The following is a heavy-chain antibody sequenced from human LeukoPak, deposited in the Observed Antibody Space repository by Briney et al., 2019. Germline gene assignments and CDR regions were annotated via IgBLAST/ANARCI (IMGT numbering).Heavy chain of an antibody. J-gene: IGHJ4*02. V-gene: IGHV4-59*08. CDR2: IYYSGST. CDR1: GGSISSYY. D-gene: IGHD7-27*01. Sequence: SETLSLTCTVSGGSISSYYWSWIRQPPGKGLEWIGYIYYSGSTNYNPSLKSRVTISVDTSKNQFSLKLSSVTAADTAVYYCARHRTGEVDYWGQGTLVTASS. CDR3: ARHRTGEVDY.